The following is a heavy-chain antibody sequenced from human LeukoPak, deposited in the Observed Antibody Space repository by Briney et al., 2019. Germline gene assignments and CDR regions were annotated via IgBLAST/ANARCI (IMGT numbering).Heavy chain of an antibody. J-gene: IGHJ4*02. Sequence: GASVKVSCKASGYTFTSYDINWVRQATGQGLEWMGWMNPNSGNTGYAQKFQGRVNITRNTSISTAYMELSSLRSEDTAVYYCARGTIIYGGDYWGQGTLVTVSS. CDR1: GYTFTSYD. CDR2: MNPNSGNT. V-gene: IGHV1-8*03. D-gene: IGHD4/OR15-4a*01. CDR3: ARGTIIYGGDY.